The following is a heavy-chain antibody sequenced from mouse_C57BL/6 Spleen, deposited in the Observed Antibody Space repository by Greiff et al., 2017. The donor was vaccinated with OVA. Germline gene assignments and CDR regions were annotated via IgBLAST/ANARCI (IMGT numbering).Heavy chain of an antibody. J-gene: IGHJ4*01. V-gene: IGHV1-19*01. Sequence: VQLQQSGPVLVKPGASVKMSCKASGYTFTDYYMNWVKQSHGKSLEWIGVINPYNGGTSYNQKFKGKATLTVDKSSSTAYMELNSLTSEDSAVYNGARGGGGAMDYWGQGTSVTVSS. CDR2: INPYNGGT. D-gene: IGHD1-1*02. CDR3: ARGGGGAMDY. CDR1: GYTFTDYY.